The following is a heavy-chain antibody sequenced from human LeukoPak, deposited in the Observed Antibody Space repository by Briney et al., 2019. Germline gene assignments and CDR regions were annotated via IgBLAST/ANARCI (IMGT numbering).Heavy chain of an antibody. D-gene: IGHD3-3*02. Sequence: GESLKISCKGSGYSFTSYWIGWVRQLPGKGLEWMGIIYPGDSDTGYSPSFQGQVTMSADKSRRTAYLQWSSLKASDTAMYYCARHRHILGFSKSPGSMDVWGQGTPV. V-gene: IGHV5-51*01. CDR3: ARHRHILGFSKSPGSMDV. J-gene: IGHJ6*02. CDR1: GYSFTSYW. CDR2: IYPGDSDT.